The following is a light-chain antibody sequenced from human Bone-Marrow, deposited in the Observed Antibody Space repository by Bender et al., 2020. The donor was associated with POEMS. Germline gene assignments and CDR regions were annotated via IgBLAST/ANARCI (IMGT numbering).Light chain of an antibody. V-gene: IGLV2-11*01. Sequence: QSALTQPRSVSGSPGQSVTISCTGTSSDVGGYNYVSWYQQHPGKAPKLMLYDVNERPSGVPDRFSGSKSGNTASLTISGLQTEDEADYYCCSYAGGDIWFFGGGTKLTVL. J-gene: IGLJ2*01. CDR3: CSYAGGDIWF. CDR2: DVN. CDR1: SSDVGGYNY.